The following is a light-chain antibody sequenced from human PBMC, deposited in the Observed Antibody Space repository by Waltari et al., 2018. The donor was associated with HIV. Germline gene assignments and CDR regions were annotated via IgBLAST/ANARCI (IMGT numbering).Light chain of an antibody. CDR1: HIGYKS. CDR3: QVSHTGSDQPFV. V-gene: IGLV3-21*02. Sequence: SYVLTQPPSVSVAPGQTARVTCGGDHIGYKSVHWYQQKQGQAPVLVVYDDGARPSGIPQRFSGSNSGNTATLAISRVEAGDEADYFCQVSHTGSDQPFVFGTGTKVTVI. J-gene: IGLJ1*01. CDR2: DDG.